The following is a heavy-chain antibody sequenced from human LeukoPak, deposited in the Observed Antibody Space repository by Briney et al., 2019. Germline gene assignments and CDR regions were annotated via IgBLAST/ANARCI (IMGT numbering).Heavy chain of an antibody. J-gene: IGHJ4*02. D-gene: IGHD3-22*01. CDR1: GFTFRIYA. V-gene: IGHV3-23*01. CDR3: AKDRPNYHESDGHYYRRDGDY. CDR2: ISSSGEYT. Sequence: GGSLRLSCAASGFTFRIYAMSWVRQAPGKGLEWVSSISSSGEYTYYEDSVKGRFTISKDNSKNTLYLQMNSLRAEDTAIYYCAKDRPNYHESDGHYYRRDGDYWGQGTLVTVSS.